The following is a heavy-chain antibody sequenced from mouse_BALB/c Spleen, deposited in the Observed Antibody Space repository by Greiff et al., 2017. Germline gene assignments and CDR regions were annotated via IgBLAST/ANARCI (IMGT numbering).Heavy chain of an antibody. V-gene: IGHV1-18*01. Sequence: VQLQQSGPELVKPGASVKIPCKASGYTFTDYNMDWVKQSHGKSLEWIGDINPNNGGTIYNQKFKGKATLTVDKSSSTAYMELRSLTSEDTAVYYCARERAYYRYDGDYYYAMDYWGQGTSVTVSS. CDR1: GYTFTDYN. CDR3: ARERAYYRYDGDYYYAMDY. J-gene: IGHJ4*01. CDR2: INPNNGGT. D-gene: IGHD2-14*01.